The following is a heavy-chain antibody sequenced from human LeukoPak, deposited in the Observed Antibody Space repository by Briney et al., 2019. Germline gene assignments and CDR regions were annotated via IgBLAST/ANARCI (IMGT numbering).Heavy chain of an antibody. Sequence: GASVKVSCKASGYTFTSYDINWVRQATGQGLEWMGWMNPNSGNTGYAQKFQGRVTNTRNTSISTAYMELSSLRSEDTAVYYCARGLYSGSYWASAFDIWGQGTMVTVSS. CDR2: MNPNSGNT. CDR3: ARGLYSGSYWASAFDI. D-gene: IGHD1-26*01. J-gene: IGHJ3*02. CDR1: GYTFTSYD. V-gene: IGHV1-8*03.